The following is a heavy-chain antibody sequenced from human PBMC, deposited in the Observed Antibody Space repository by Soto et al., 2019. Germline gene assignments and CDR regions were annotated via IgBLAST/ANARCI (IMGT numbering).Heavy chain of an antibody. CDR1: GFTFSSYA. V-gene: IGHV3-30*14. J-gene: IGHJ1*01. CDR3: ASFCGGSCYSDPHEYFQH. Sequence: PGGSLRLSCAASGFTFSSYAMHWVRQAPGKGLEWVAVISYDGSNKYYADSVKGRFTISRDNSKNTLYLQMNSLRAEDTAVYYCASFCGGSCYSDPHEYFQHWGQGTLVTVSS. CDR2: ISYDGSNK. D-gene: IGHD2-15*01.